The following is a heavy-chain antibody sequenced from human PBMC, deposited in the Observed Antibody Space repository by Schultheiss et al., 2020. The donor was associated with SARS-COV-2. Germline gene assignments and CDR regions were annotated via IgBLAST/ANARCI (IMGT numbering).Heavy chain of an antibody. CDR3: ARDYYDFWSGYYTGMGYYYYYYMDV. J-gene: IGHJ6*03. Sequence: GGSLRLSCAASGFTFSSYGMHWVRQAPGKGLEWVAVISYDGSNKYYADSVKGRFTISRDNSKNTLYLQMNSLRAEDTAVYYCARDYYDFWSGYYTGMGYYYYYYMDVWGKGTTVTVSS. V-gene: IGHV3-30*03. CDR2: ISYDGSNK. D-gene: IGHD3-3*01. CDR1: GFTFSSYG.